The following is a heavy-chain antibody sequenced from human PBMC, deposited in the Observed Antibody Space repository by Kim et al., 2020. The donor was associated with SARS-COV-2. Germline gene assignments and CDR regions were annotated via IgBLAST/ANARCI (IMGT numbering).Heavy chain of an antibody. CDR2: IRSKAYGGTT. D-gene: IGHD3-9*01. Sequence: GGSLRLSCTASGFTFGDYAMSWFRQAPGKGLEWVGCIRSKAYGGTTEYAASVKGRFTISRDDSKSIAYLQMNSLKTEDTAVYYCTRVLRYTLLVPYYYYGMDVWGQGTTVTVSS. J-gene: IGHJ6*02. V-gene: IGHV3-49*03. CDR1: GFTFGDYA. CDR3: TRVLRYTLLVPYYYYGMDV.